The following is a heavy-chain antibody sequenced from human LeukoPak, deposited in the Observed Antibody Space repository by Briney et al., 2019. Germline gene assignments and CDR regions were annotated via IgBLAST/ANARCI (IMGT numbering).Heavy chain of an antibody. CDR3: AKVPPPLVGAYYFDY. J-gene: IGHJ4*02. D-gene: IGHD1-26*01. CDR2: ISGSGGST. CDR1: GFTFCSNS. V-gene: IGHV3-23*01. Sequence: GGSLRLSCAASGFTFCSNSMNWVRQAPGKGLEWVSAISGSGGSTYYADSVKGRFTISRDNSKNTLYLQMNSLRAEDTAVYYCAKVPPPLVGAYYFDYWGQGTLVTVSS.